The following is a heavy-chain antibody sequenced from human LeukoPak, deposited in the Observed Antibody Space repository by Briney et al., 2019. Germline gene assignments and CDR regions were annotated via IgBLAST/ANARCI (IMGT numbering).Heavy chain of an antibody. CDR3: ARVSGSYYLDDAFDI. D-gene: IGHD3-10*01. CDR2: ISYDGSNK. CDR1: GFTFSSYA. V-gene: IGHV3-30-3*01. J-gene: IGHJ3*02. Sequence: GGSLRLSCAASGFTFSSYAMHWVRQAPGKGLEWVAVISYDGSNKYYADSVKGRFTISRDNSKNTLYLQMNSLRAEDTAVYYCARVSGSYYLDDAFDIWGQGTMVTVSS.